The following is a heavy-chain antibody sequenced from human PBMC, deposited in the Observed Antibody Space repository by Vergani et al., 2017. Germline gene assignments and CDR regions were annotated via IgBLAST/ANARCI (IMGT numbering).Heavy chain of an antibody. CDR1: GGSISSSSYY. J-gene: IGHJ6*02. V-gene: IGHV4-39*02. CDR2: IYYSGST. D-gene: IGHD5-12*01. Sequence: QLQLQESGPGLVKPSETLSLTCTVSGGSISSSSYYWGWIRQPPGKGLEWIGSIYYSGSTYYNPSLKSRVTISVDTSKNQFSLKLSSVTAADTAVYYCARDADGQKWLRFRDDYYYGMDVWGQGTTVTVSS. CDR3: ARDADGQKWLRFRDDYYYGMDV.